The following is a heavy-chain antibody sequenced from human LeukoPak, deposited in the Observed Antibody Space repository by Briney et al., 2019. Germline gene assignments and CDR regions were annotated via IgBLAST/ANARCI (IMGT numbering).Heavy chain of an antibody. CDR2: IYPGDSDT. CDR3: ARRYDILTGFDDY. CDR1: GYSFTSNW. Sequence: GESLKISCKGSGYSFTSNWIGWVRQLPGKGLEWMGIIYPGDSDTRYSPSFQGQVTISADKSISTAYLQWSSLKASDTAMYYCARRYDILTGFDDYWGQGTLVTVSS. D-gene: IGHD3-9*01. J-gene: IGHJ4*02. V-gene: IGHV5-51*01.